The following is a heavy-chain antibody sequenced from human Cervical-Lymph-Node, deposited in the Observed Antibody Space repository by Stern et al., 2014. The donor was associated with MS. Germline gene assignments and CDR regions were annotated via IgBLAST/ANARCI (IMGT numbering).Heavy chain of an antibody. D-gene: IGHD4/OR15-4a*01. Sequence: QVTLRESGPTLVKPTQTLTLTCTFSGFSLRDRGVGVGWIRQPPGKALEWLALIYWDDDKRYSPSLRNRLTITKDTSKNQVVLIMTTVDPVDTATYFCAHRPFVRGAIGYTWFDSWGQGTLVTVSS. CDR1: GFSLRDRGVG. CDR3: AHRPFVRGAIGYTWFDS. J-gene: IGHJ5*01. V-gene: IGHV2-5*02. CDR2: IYWDDDK.